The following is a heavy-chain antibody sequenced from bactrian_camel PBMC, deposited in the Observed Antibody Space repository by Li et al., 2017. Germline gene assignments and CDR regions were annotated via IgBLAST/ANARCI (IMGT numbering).Heavy chain of an antibody. V-gene: IGHV3S40*01. CDR3: AAGRDHTRYDCWTGSDGDNY. J-gene: IGHJ4*01. D-gene: IGHD1*01. CDR2: IRIGGGSL. Sequence: DVQLVESGGGLVQAGGSLRLSCAASGHTASTYYMAWFRQAPGKEREWVACIRIGGGSLYYADSVKGRFTISQDNAKNAMSLQMNSLKPEDTGMYYCAAGRDHTRYDCWTGSDGDNYWGQGTQVTVS. CDR1: GHTASTYY.